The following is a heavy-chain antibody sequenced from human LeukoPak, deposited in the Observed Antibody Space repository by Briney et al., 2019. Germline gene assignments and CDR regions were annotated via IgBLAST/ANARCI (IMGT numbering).Heavy chain of an antibody. CDR1: GFTFRGFL. J-gene: IGHJ4*02. Sequence: GGSLRLSCAASGFTFRGFLMSWVRQIPGKGLEWVANIKQDGSEKYYADALKGRFTISRDDTKNSLSLQMNSLIVEDTAVYYCARAGSNWNYVYWGQGTLVTVSS. CDR3: ARAGSNWNYVY. V-gene: IGHV3-7*01. D-gene: IGHD1-7*01. CDR2: IKQDGSEK.